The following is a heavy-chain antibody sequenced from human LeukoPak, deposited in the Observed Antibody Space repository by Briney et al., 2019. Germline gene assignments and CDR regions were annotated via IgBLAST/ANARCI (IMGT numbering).Heavy chain of an antibody. J-gene: IGHJ4*02. Sequence: ASVKVSCKASGYTFTGYYMHWVRQAPGQGLEWMGWINPNSGGTNYAQKFQGRVTMTRDTSISTAYMELSRLRSDDTAVYYCVFDYYDSSGYSKAGLPCWGQGTLVTVSS. D-gene: IGHD3-22*01. V-gene: IGHV1-2*02. CDR2: INPNSGGT. CDR3: VFDYYDSSGYSKAGLPC. CDR1: GYTFTGYY.